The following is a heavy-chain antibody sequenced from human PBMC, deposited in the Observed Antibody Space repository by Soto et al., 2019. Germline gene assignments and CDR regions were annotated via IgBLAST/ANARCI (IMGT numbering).Heavy chain of an antibody. CDR3: ARGSFSSSSSWFDP. J-gene: IGHJ5*02. Sequence: QVQLQESGPGLVKPSQTLSLTCTASGGSFSSGDYYWSWIRQHPGKGLEWIGFISYSGRTYFNPSLQSRLTISLDTSKNQFSLNLSSVTAADAAVYYCARGSFSSSSSWFDPWGQGTLVTVSS. CDR2: ISYSGRT. CDR1: GGSFSSGDYY. D-gene: IGHD6-6*01. V-gene: IGHV4-31*03.